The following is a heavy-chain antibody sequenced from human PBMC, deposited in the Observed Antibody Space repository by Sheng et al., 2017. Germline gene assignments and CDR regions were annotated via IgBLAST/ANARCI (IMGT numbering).Heavy chain of an antibody. CDR1: GGSFSGYY. Sequence: QVQLQQWGAGLLKPSETLSLTCAVYGGSFSGYYWSWIRQPPGKGLEWIGEINHSGSTNYNPSLKSRVTISVDTSKNQFSLKLSSVTAADTAVYYCARGKSSGWYGHYFDYWGQGNPGHRLL. CDR3: ARGKSSGWYGHYFDY. J-gene: IGHJ4*02. V-gene: IGHV4-34*01. CDR2: INHSGST. D-gene: IGHD6-19*01.